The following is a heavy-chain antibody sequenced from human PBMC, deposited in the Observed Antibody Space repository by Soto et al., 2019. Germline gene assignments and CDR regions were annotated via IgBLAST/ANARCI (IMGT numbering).Heavy chain of an antibody. CDR3: AKDSLQWLGGSGPFDY. D-gene: IGHD6-19*01. V-gene: IGHV3-23*01. Sequence: GGSLRLSCVASGLTFGSRAMSWVRQAPGEGLQWVATITDNGGDAKYADSVRGRFVISRGDFKSTLYLHMNSLRAEDTAKYYCAKDSLQWLGGSGPFDYWGQGTLVTVSS. CDR2: ITDNGGDA. J-gene: IGHJ4*02. CDR1: GLTFGSRA.